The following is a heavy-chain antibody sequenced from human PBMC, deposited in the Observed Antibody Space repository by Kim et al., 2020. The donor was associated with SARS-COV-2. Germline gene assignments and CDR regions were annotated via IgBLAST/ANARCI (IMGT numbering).Heavy chain of an antibody. CDR3: GRRGAEGAYLDV. V-gene: IGHV3-64*01. CDR2: ISGNGANT. Sequence: GGSLRLSCVASGFTFINYAIRWVRQAPGQGLEYVAGISGNGANTYYANSVKDRFTISRDNSKNTVYLQMGSLRVEDMAVYYCGRRGAEGAYLDVWGKGTTVTV. CDR1: GFTFINYA. D-gene: IGHD3-10*01. J-gene: IGHJ6*03.